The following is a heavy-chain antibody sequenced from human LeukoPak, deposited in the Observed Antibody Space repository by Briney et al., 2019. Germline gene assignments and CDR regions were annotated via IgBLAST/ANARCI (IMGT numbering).Heavy chain of an antibody. CDR1: GFTVSSNY. CDR3: AKDLGYDYVWGEGNFYDY. D-gene: IGHD3-16*01. J-gene: IGHJ4*02. CDR2: ISGSGGNT. V-gene: IGHV3-23*01. Sequence: GGSLRLSCAASGFTVSSNYMSWVRQAPGKGLEWVSVISGSGGNTDYADSVKGRFTISRDNSKNTLYLQMNSLRAEDTAVYYCAKDLGYDYVWGEGNFYDYWGQGTLVTVSS.